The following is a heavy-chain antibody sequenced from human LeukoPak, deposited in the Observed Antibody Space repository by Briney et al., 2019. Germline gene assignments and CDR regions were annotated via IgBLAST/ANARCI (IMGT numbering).Heavy chain of an antibody. CDR3: ARGMTYYHGSGKFDY. CDR1: GFTFRNFW. V-gene: IGHV3-74*01. CDR2: INTDGSYT. Sequence: PGGSLRLSCAVSGFTFRNFWMHWVRQPPAKGLVWVSHINTDGSYTDYADSVKSGITISRDNANNTLYLQMNSLRAEDMAVYYRARGMTYYHGSGKFDYWGQGTLVTVSS. J-gene: IGHJ4*02. D-gene: IGHD3-10*01.